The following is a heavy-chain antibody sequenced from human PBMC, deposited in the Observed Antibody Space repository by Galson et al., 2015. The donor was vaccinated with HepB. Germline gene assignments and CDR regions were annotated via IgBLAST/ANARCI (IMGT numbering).Heavy chain of an antibody. V-gene: IGHV1-18*04. CDR3: ARKAQDYGDYDLYYYGMDV. Sequence: SVKVSCKASGYTFTSYGISWVRQAPGQGLEWMGWISAYNGNTNYAQKLQGRVTMTTDTSTSTAYMELRSLRSDDTAVYYCARKAQDYGDYDLYYYGMDVWGQGTTVTVSS. CDR1: GYTFTSYG. CDR2: ISAYNGNT. D-gene: IGHD4-17*01. J-gene: IGHJ6*02.